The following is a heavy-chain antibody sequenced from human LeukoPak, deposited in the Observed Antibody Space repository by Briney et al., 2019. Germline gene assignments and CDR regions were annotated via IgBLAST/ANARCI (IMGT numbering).Heavy chain of an antibody. J-gene: IGHJ4*02. V-gene: IGHV4-39*07. D-gene: IGHD7-27*01. Sequence: SETLSLTCTVSGGSISSSGYYWGWFRQPPGKGLEWIGSIYYSGSTYYNPSLKSRVTISVDTSKNQFSLKLSSVTAADTAVYYCARVGHWAPAYWGQGTLVTVSS. CDR1: GGSISSSGYY. CDR2: IYYSGST. CDR3: ARVGHWAPAY.